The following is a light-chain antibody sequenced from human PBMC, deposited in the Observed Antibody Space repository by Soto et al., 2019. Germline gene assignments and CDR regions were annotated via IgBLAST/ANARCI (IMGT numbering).Light chain of an antibody. CDR2: AAS. V-gene: IGKV1-5*01. CDR1: QSLSRW. J-gene: IGKJ4*01. Sequence: DIHMTQSPSTLSASVVDRVTITCRASQSLSRWLAWYQQKPGKAPKLLIYAASTLQSGVPSRFSGSGSGTDFTLTISCLQSEDFATYYCQQYYSFPLTFGGGTKVDIK. CDR3: QQYYSFPLT.